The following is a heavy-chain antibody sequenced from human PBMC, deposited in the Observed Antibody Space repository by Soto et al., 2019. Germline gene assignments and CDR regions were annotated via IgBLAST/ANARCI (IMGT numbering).Heavy chain of an antibody. CDR2: IYYSGTT. CDR1: GGSISSNDYY. CDR3: ARHRGGASSQLYFFL. V-gene: IGHV4-39*01. Sequence: LSLTCTVSGGSISSNDYYWDWIRQSPGKGLEWIGSIYYSGTTYYNPSLKSRVSMSVDTSRNQFSLKLSSVTAADTAVYFCARHRGGASSQLYFFLWGQRTPITAPS. J-gene: IGHJ4*02. D-gene: IGHD1-26*01.